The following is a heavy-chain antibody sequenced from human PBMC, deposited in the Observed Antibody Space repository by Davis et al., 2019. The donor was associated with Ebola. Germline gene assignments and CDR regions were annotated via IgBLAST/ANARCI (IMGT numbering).Heavy chain of an antibody. J-gene: IGHJ4*02. CDR1: GGSFSGFF. CDR2: INHSGNT. CDR3: ARVQVGVLD. Sequence: MPSETLSLTCAVYGGSFSGFFWTWIRQPPGKGLEWIGEINHSGNTHYNPSLKSRVAISVDASKKQFSLKLSSVTAADTAMYYCARVQVGVLDWGQGNLVTVS. D-gene: IGHD3-22*01. V-gene: IGHV4-34*01.